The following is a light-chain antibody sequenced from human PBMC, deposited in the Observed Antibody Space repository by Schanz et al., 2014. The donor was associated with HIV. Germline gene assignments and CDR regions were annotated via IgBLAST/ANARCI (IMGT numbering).Light chain of an antibody. CDR1: SGSIASAY. J-gene: IGLJ3*02. CDR2: END. Sequence: NFMLTQPHSVSESPGKTVIISCTRSSGSIASAYVQWYQQRPGSAPTTLIYENDQRHSGVPDRFSGSIDSSSNSASLTISGLETDDEADYFCHSSDAAGPGVFGGGTKLTVL. V-gene: IGLV6-57*04. CDR3: HSSDAAGPGV.